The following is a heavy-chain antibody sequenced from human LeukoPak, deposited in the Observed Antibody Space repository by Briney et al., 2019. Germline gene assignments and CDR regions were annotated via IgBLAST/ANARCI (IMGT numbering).Heavy chain of an antibody. Sequence: SETLSLTCTVSGGSISSYYWSWIRQPAGKGLEWIGRIYTSGSTNYNPSLKSRVTMSVDTSKNQFSLKLSSVTAADTAVYYCARDQTYYDSSGYSLYAFDIWGQGIMVTVSS. CDR2: IYTSGST. CDR3: ARDQTYYDSSGYSLYAFDI. CDR1: GGSISSYY. D-gene: IGHD3-22*01. V-gene: IGHV4-4*07. J-gene: IGHJ3*02.